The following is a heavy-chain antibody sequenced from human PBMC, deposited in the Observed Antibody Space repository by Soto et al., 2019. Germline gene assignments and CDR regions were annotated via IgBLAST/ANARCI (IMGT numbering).Heavy chain of an antibody. V-gene: IGHV3-33*01. CDR2: IWYDGSNK. CDR3: ARDSEGGLDV. Sequence: QVQLVESGGGVVQPGRSLRLSCAASGFIFSSYGMHWVRQAPGKGLEWVALIWYDGSNKQYTDSVKGRFTISRDNSKNTLYLQVYSLRAEDTAMYYCARDSEGGLDVWGQGTTVTVSS. CDR1: GFIFSSYG. J-gene: IGHJ6*02.